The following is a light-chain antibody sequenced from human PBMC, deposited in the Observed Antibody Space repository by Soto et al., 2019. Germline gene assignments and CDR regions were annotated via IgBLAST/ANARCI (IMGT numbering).Light chain of an antibody. CDR2: DVS. J-gene: IGLJ1*01. CDR3: CSYTTSNTRQIV. Sequence: QSALTQPASVSGSPGQSITISCTGTSSDVGGYNYVSWYQHHPGKAPKLMIYDVSNRPSGVSNRFSGSKSGNTASLTISGLQPVDEADYYCCSYTTSNTRQIVFGTGTKVTVL. CDR1: SSDVGGYNY. V-gene: IGLV2-14*03.